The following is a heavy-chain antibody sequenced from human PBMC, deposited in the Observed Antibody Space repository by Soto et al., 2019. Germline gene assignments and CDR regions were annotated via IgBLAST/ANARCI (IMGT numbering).Heavy chain of an antibody. V-gene: IGHV1-3*05. J-gene: IGHJ4*02. Sequence: QVQLVPSGAEEKKPGASVKVSCKASGYTFTSYAMHWVRQAPGQRLEWMGWINAGNGNTKYSQKFRGRVTITRDTSASTAYMELSSLRSEDTAVYYCARAVAVPADFDYWGQGTLVTVSS. CDR2: INAGNGNT. CDR3: ARAVAVPADFDY. CDR1: GYTFTSYA. D-gene: IGHD6-19*01.